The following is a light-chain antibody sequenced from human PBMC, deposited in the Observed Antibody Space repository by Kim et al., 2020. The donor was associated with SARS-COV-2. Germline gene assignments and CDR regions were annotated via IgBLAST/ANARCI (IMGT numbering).Light chain of an antibody. CDR1: KVGDKY. Sequence: SVSPGQTASITCSGDKVGDKYACWYQQKPGQSPVLVIYQDSKRPSGLPERFSGSNSGNTATLTISGTQAMDEADYYCQAWDSSTAVFGGGTQLTVL. J-gene: IGLJ2*01. CDR2: QDS. V-gene: IGLV3-1*01. CDR3: QAWDSSTAV.